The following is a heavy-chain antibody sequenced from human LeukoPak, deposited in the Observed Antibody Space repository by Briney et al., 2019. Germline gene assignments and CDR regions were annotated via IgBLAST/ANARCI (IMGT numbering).Heavy chain of an antibody. CDR2: ISYDGSNK. CDR3: ATRAIHSGGYHFDY. D-gene: IGHD6-19*01. V-gene: IGHV3-30*03. J-gene: IGHJ4*02. Sequence: GGSLRFSCAASGFTFSSYGMHWVRQAPGKGLEWVAVISYDGSNKYTAYSAKGRFTISRDNAKNTLYLQMNSQRAEDTAVSYCATRAIHSGGYHFDYWGQGTLVTVSS. CDR1: GFTFSSYG.